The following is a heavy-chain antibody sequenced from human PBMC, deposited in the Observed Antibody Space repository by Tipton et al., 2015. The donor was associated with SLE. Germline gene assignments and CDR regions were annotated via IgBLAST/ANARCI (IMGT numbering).Heavy chain of an antibody. V-gene: IGHV4-59*01. CDR2: IYNTASA. Sequence: TLSLTCTVSGGSISTYYWGWIRQPPGKGLEWIGSIYNTASANYNPSLKSRVTISLDTSKNQFSLRLSSVTAADTAVYYCASGVYFFDFWGQGALVTVPS. J-gene: IGHJ4*02. D-gene: IGHD3-10*01. CDR3: ASGVYFFDF. CDR1: GGSISTYY.